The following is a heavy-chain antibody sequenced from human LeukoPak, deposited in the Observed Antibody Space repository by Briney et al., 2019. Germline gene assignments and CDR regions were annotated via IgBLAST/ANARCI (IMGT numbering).Heavy chain of an antibody. D-gene: IGHD3-3*01. CDR1: GYTFTSYD. J-gene: IGHJ3*02. Sequence: ASVTVSCKASGYTFTSYDINWVRQATGQGLEWMGWMNPNSGNTGYAQKFQGRVTMTRNTSISTAYMELSSLRSEDTAVHYCARGLMRTYYDFWSGGDAFDIWGQGTMVTVSS. CDR3: ARGLMRTYYDFWSGGDAFDI. CDR2: MNPNSGNT. V-gene: IGHV1-8*01.